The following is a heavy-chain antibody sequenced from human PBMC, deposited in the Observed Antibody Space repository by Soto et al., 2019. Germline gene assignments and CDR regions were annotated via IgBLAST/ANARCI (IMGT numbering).Heavy chain of an antibody. D-gene: IGHD3-10*01. Sequence: PGGSLRLSCAASGFTFSSYSMNLVRQAPGKGLEWVSYISSSSSTIYYADSVKGRFTISRDNAKNSLYLQMNSLRDEDTAVYYCARESSGSYYYYYYGMDVWGQGTTVTVSS. J-gene: IGHJ6*02. CDR3: ARESSGSYYYYYYGMDV. V-gene: IGHV3-48*02. CDR2: ISSSSSTI. CDR1: GFTFSSYS.